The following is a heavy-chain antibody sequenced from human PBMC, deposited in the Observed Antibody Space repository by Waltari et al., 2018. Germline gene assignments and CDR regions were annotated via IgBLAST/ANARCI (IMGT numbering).Heavy chain of an antibody. CDR3: AREAPGYFDL. J-gene: IGHJ2*01. CDR2: IYSGGSI. Sequence: EVQLEESGGGLLQPGGSLRLSCAASGFTVSSNYMSWVRQAPGKGLEWVSVIYSGGSIYYADSVKGRFTISRGNSKNTVYLQMNSLRVEDTAVYYCAREAPGYFDLWGRGTLVTVSS. V-gene: IGHV3-53*01. CDR1: GFTVSSNY.